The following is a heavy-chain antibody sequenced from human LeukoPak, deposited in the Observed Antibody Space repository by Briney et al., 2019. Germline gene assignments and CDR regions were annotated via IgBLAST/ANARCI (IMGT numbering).Heavy chain of an antibody. J-gene: IGHJ4*02. CDR2: ISSTSNTI. V-gene: IGHV3-48*02. CDR1: GFTFSSHT. CDR3: ARARGVDY. Sequence: GGSLRLSCAASGFTFSSHTMNWVRQAPGKGLEWVSSISSTSNTIYYADSVKGRFTISRDNAKNSLCLQMNSLRDEDTAVYYCARARGVDYWGQGTLVTVAS.